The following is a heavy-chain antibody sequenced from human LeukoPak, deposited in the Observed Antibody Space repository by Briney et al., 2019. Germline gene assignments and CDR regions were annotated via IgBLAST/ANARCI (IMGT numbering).Heavy chain of an antibody. V-gene: IGHV1-69*01. J-gene: IGHJ6*02. D-gene: IGHD2-2*01. CDR2: IIPIFGTA. CDR1: GGTFSSYA. Sequence: SLKVSCKASGGTFSSYAISWVRQAPGQGLEWMGGIIPIFGTANYAQKFQGRVTITADESTSTAYMELSSLRSEDTAVYYCAAGKYCSSTSCYPPYYYYGMDVWGQGTTVTVSS. CDR3: AAGKYCSSTSCYPPYYYYGMDV.